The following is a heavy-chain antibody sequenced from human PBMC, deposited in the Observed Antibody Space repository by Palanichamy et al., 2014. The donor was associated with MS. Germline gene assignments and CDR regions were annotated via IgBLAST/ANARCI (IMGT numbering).Heavy chain of an antibody. CDR3: ARDTGYSYGYQYYAFDI. Sequence: VQLQESGPGLVKPSQTLSLTCTVSGGSISSGGYYWSWIRQHPGKGLEWIGYIYFSGSTYYNPSLESRVTISVDTSKNQFSLRLSSVTAADRAVYYCARDTGYSYGYQYYAFDIWGQGTMVTVSS. D-gene: IGHD5-18*01. CDR2: IYFSGST. V-gene: IGHV4-31*03. CDR1: GGSISSGGYY. J-gene: IGHJ3*02.